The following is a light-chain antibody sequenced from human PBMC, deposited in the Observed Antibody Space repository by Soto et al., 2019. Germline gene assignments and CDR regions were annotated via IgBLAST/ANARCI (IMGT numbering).Light chain of an antibody. CDR3: QQYYSTLAWT. J-gene: IGKJ1*01. CDR2: WAS. Sequence: IWMTMSPESLAVSLGERATINCKSSQSVLYSSNNKNYLAWYQQKPGQPPKLLIYWASTRESGVPDRFSGSGSGTDFTLTISSLQAEDVAVYYCQQYYSTLAWTFGQGTKVDIK. CDR1: QSVLYSSNNKNY. V-gene: IGKV4-1*01.